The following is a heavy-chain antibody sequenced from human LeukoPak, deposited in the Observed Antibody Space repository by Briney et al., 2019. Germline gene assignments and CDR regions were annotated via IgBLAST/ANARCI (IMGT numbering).Heavy chain of an antibody. J-gene: IGHJ3*02. D-gene: IGHD3-3*01. CDR2: IYYSGST. V-gene: IGHV4-31*03. CDR3: ARGGDFWSGADAFDI. Sequence: PSETLSLTCTVSGGSISSGGYYWRWIRQHPGKGLEWIGYIYYSGSTCYNPSLKSRVTISVDTSKNQFSLKLSSVTAADTAVYYCARGGDFWSGADAFDIWGQGTMVTVSS. CDR1: GGSISSGGYY.